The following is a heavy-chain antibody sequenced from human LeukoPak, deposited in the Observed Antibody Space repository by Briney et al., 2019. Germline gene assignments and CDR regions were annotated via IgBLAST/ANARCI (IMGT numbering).Heavy chain of an antibody. CDR3: AKATTAIVVDNFFDY. J-gene: IGHJ4*02. CDR1: GLTFTSYA. CDR2: IRGNGGAT. V-gene: IGHV3-23*01. Sequence: GGSLRLSCAASGLTFTSYAMSWVRQAPGKGLEWVSAIRGNGGATYYADSVKGRFTISRDNSKNTLHLQMNSLRAEDTALYYCAKATTAIVVDNFFDYWGQGTLVSVSS. D-gene: IGHD3-22*01.